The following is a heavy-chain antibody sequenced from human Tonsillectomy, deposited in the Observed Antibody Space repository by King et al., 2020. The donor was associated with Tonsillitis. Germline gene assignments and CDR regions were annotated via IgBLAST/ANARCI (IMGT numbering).Heavy chain of an antibody. CDR1: GYSLSSGYS. CDR3: ARGGGIGEAGES. D-gene: IGHD3-10*01. V-gene: IGHV4-38-2*02. CDR2: VFHSGST. Sequence: VPLQASGPGLVTPSATLSLTCTVSGYSLSSGYSWGWIRQPPGTGLEWIGIVFHSGSTYHNPSLKSRVTISVDSSKNQFSLKLNSVTAADTAVEYGARGGGIGEAGESGGKGTMVT. J-gene: IGHJ3*01.